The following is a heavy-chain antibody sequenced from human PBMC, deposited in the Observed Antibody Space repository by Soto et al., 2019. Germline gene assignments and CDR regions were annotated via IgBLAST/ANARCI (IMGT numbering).Heavy chain of an antibody. CDR3: ARDLYYYARSGFHY. CDR1: GLTINTYS. CDR2: ISSSSSYI. Sequence: GGSLRLSCVASGLTINTYSMMWVRQAPWKGLEWVSSISSSSSYIYYADSVKGRFTISRDNAKNSLYLQMNSLRAEDTAVYYCARDLYYYARSGFHYWGQGTLVTVSS. D-gene: IGHD3-22*01. J-gene: IGHJ4*02. V-gene: IGHV3-21*01.